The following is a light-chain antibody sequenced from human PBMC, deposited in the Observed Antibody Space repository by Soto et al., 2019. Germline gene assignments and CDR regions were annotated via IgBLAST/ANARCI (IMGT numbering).Light chain of an antibody. CDR2: ATS. J-gene: IGKJ1*01. Sequence: EIVLTQSPGTLSLSPGESATLSCRASQSIGSNSLAWYQQRPGQVPRLLISATSTRATGIPDRFSGSGSGTDFTLTISRLEPEDFAIYYCPHYGSSPRTFGHGTRV. CDR1: QSIGSNS. V-gene: IGKV3-20*01. CDR3: PHYGSSPRT.